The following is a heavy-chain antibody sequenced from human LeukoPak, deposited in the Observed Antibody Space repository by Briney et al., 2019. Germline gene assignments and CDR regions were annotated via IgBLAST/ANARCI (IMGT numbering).Heavy chain of an antibody. CDR2: INPSGGTT. J-gene: IGHJ4*01. D-gene: IGHD6-19*01. CDR3: ESSGWAWNY. Sequence: ASVKVSPTASGYTFSTYYMHWVRQAPGQGLEWVGVINPSGGTTSYAQKFQGRVTMTRDTSTSTVYMELSSLRSEDTAVYYCESSGWAWNYWGHGTLVTVSS. CDR1: GYTFSTYY. V-gene: IGHV1-46*01.